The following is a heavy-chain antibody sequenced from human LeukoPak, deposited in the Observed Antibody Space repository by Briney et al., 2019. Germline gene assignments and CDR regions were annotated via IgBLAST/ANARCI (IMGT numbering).Heavy chain of an antibody. J-gene: IGHJ5*02. D-gene: IGHD2-2*01. CDR3: ARADCSSSTCYLRRSWFDP. CDR1: GLTLSNYD. Sequence: GGSLRLSCAASGLTLSNYDMNWVRQAPGKGLEWVSSISTSSRYIYYKGSVRGRFTISRDDAKNSLYLEINSLRAEDTAVYYCARADCSSSTCYLRRSWFDPWGQGTLVTVSS. CDR2: ISTSSRYI. V-gene: IGHV3-21*01.